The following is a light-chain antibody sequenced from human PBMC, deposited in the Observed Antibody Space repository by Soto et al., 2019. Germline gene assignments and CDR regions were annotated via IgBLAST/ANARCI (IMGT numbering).Light chain of an antibody. V-gene: IGLV1-40*01. CDR1: SSNIGAGYD. Sequence: QSVLTQPPSVSGAPGQRVTISCSGSSSNIGAGYDVHWYQQLPGTAPKRLIYGNSNRPSGVPDRFSGSKSGTSASLAITGLQAEDEADFYCQSHDSSLSAYVFGTGTKVTV. J-gene: IGLJ1*01. CDR3: QSHDSSLSAYV. CDR2: GNS.